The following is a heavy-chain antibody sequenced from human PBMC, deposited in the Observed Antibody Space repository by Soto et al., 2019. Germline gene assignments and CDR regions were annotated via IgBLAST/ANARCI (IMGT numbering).Heavy chain of an antibody. CDR2: ISSSSSTI. CDR3: ARDDPYCSSTSCYAFDGYGMDV. V-gene: IGHV3-48*02. CDR1: GFTFSSYS. D-gene: IGHD2-2*01. J-gene: IGHJ6*02. Sequence: VGSLRLSCAASGFTFSSYSMNWVRQAPGKGLEWVSYISSSSSTIYYADSVKGRFTISRDNAKNSLYLQMNSLRDEDTAVYYCARDDPYCSSTSCYAFDGYGMDVCGQGTTLTV.